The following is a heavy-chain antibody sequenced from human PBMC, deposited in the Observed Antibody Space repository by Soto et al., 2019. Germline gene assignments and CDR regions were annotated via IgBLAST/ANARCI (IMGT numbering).Heavy chain of an antibody. Sequence: PSETLSLTCAVSVCSISSGGYSWTWIRQPPGKGLEWIGYIYHSGSTYYNPSLKSRVTISVDRSKNQFSLKLSSVTAADTAVYYCARGQVVAAQHWGQGTLVTVSS. CDR2: IYHSGST. J-gene: IGHJ4*02. D-gene: IGHD2-15*01. V-gene: IGHV4-30-2*01. CDR1: VCSISSGGYS. CDR3: ARGQVVAAQH.